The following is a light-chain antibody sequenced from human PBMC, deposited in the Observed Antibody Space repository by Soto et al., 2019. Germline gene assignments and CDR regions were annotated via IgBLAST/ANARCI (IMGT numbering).Light chain of an antibody. V-gene: IGKV1D-13*01. Sequence: AIQLTQSPSSLSASVGDRVTITCRAGQGISSALAWYQQKPGKAPKLLIYDASSLESGVPSRFSGSGSGTDFTLTISSLQPEDFATYYCQQFNNYLALTFGGGTKVEIK. CDR3: QQFNNYLALT. CDR2: DAS. J-gene: IGKJ4*01. CDR1: QGISSA.